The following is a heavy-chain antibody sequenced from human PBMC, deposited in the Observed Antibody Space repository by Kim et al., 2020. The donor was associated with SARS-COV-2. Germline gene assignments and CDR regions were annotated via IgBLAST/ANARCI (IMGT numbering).Heavy chain of an antibody. Sequence: ASVKVSCKVSGYTLTELSMHWVRQAPGKGLEWMGGFDPEDGETIYAQKFQGRVTMTEDISTDTAYMELSSLRSEDTAVYYCATGGGYSSGWSNWYFDLWGRGTLVTVSS. J-gene: IGHJ2*01. CDR3: ATGGGYSSGWSNWYFDL. CDR2: FDPEDGET. D-gene: IGHD6-19*01. V-gene: IGHV1-24*01. CDR1: GYTLTELS.